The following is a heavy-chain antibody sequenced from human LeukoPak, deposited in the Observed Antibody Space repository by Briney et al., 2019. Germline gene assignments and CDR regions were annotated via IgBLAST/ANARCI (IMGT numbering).Heavy chain of an antibody. CDR1: GFTLASYA. CDR2: IRGSGGTT. V-gene: IGHV3-23*01. J-gene: IGHJ4*02. Sequence: RGCLRLSCAASGFTLASYAMSWVRPAPGEGLGWVSSIRGSGGTTDYADSVKGPFTISRDKSPNTLYLQMNSLRADDTAIYYFAKGRGDYTANYFDYWGQGTLVTVSS. CDR3: AKGRGDYTANYFDY. D-gene: IGHD4-17*01.